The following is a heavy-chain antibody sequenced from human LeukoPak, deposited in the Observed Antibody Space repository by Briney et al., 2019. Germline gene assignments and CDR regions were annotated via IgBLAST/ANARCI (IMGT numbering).Heavy chain of an antibody. Sequence: GASVKVSCKASGYTFTSYYMHWVRQAPGQGLEWMGIINPSGGSTSYAQKFQGRVTMTRDTSTSTVYMELSSLRSEDTAVYYCARGAVDTAMVTGFFDYWGQGTLVTVSS. CDR3: ARGAVDTAMVTGFFDY. V-gene: IGHV1-46*01. D-gene: IGHD5-18*01. CDR2: INPSGGST. CDR1: GYTFTSYY. J-gene: IGHJ4*02.